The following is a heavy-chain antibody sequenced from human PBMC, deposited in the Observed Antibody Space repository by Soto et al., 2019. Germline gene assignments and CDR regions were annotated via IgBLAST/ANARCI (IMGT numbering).Heavy chain of an antibody. D-gene: IGHD4-4*01. CDR2: ISSSSSNI. J-gene: IGHJ4*02. CDR3: ARKLGGNRQIDY. CDR1: GFTFSNYG. Sequence: GGSLRLSCEASGFTFSNYGMNWVRQAPGKGLEWVSSISSSSSNIYYGDSVKDRFTISRDNAKSSLYLQMNSLRAEDRAMNYFARKLGGNRQIDYWGQGTLVTVSS. V-gene: IGHV3-21*01.